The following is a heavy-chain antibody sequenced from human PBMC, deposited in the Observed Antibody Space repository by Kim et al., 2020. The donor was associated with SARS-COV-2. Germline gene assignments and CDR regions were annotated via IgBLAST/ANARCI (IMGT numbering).Heavy chain of an antibody. CDR1: GFSLSTSGVG. J-gene: IGHJ6*02. V-gene: IGHV2-5*02. CDR3: ARSLGYCNNGVCTSYGMDV. D-gene: IGHD2-8*01. CDR2: IYWDDDK. Sequence: SGPTLVNPTQTLTLTCTFSGFSLSTSGVGVGWIRQPPGKALEWLALIYWDDDKRYSPSLKSRLTITKDTSKNQVVLTMTNMDPVDTATYYCARSLGYCNNGVCTSYGMDVWGQGTTVTVSS.